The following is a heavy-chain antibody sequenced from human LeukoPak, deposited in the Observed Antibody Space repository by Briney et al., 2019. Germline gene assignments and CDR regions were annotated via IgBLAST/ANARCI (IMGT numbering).Heavy chain of an antibody. J-gene: IGHJ3*02. V-gene: IGHV3-20*04. CDR3: ASVPLRDDPFDI. Sequence: GGSLRLSCAASGFTFDDYGMSWVRQAPGKGLEWVSGINWNGGSTGYVDSVKGRFTISRDNAKNSLYLQMNSLRAEDTAVYYCASVPLRDDPFDIWGQGTMVTVSS. D-gene: IGHD5/OR15-5a*01. CDR2: INWNGGST. CDR1: GFTFDDYG.